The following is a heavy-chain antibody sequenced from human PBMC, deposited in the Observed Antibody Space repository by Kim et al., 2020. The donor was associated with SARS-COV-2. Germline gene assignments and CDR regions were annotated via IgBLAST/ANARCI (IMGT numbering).Heavy chain of an antibody. D-gene: IGHD1-26*01. CDR1: GFTFSDHY. V-gene: IGHV3-72*01. CDR3: ARVRGSYLGDFFDY. CDR2: TRNKANSYTT. J-gene: IGHJ4*02. Sequence: GGSLRLSCAASGFTFSDHYMDWVRQAPGKGLEWVGRTRNKANSYTTEYAASVKGRFTISRDDSKNSLYLQMNSLKTEDTAVYYCARVRGSYLGDFFDYWGQGTLVTVSS.